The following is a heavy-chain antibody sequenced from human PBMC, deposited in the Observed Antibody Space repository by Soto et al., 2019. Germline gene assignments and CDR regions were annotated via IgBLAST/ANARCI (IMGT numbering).Heavy chain of an antibody. CDR3: AKDRFHGITGGVYLDY. CDR2: VSSDGNNN. V-gene: IGHV3-30*18. CDR1: GFTFSLYG. J-gene: IGHJ4*02. Sequence: QVHLVDSGGGVVQPGGSLRLSCAASGFTFSLYGMHWVRQAPGKGLEWVALVSSDGNNNYFADSVKGRFTISRDNSKNTLYLQMNSLKVEDTAVYYSAKDRFHGITGGVYLDYWGQGTLVTVSS. D-gene: IGHD3-10*01.